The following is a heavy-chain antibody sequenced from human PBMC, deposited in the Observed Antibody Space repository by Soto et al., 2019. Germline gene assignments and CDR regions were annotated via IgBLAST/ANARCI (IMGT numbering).Heavy chain of an antibody. CDR1: GGSISSHD. D-gene: IGHD3-10*01. Sequence: PETLSLTCSVSGGSISSHDWGWIRQPAGKGLEWIGRIYTSGSTNYNPSLKSRVTMSVDTSKNQFSLKLSSVTAADTAVYYCARDGVITMVRGVIGTDYYYGMDVWGQGTTGT. CDR2: IYTSGST. CDR3: ARDGVITMVRGVIGTDYYYGMDV. J-gene: IGHJ6*02. V-gene: IGHV4-4*07.